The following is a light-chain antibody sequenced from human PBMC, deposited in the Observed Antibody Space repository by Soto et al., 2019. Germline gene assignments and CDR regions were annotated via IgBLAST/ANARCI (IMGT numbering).Light chain of an antibody. CDR3: SLYTSENTYV. CDR2: EAS. Sequence: QSVLTQPPSVSGSPGQSVTISCTGTSTDFVSYNRVSWYQHPPCTSPNLIIYEASNRPSALPYHFSGSKSVNTASLTIPGLQAAAEPDYSSSLYTSENTYVFGTGTKV. J-gene: IGLJ1*01. CDR1: STDFVSYNR. V-gene: IGLV2-18*01.